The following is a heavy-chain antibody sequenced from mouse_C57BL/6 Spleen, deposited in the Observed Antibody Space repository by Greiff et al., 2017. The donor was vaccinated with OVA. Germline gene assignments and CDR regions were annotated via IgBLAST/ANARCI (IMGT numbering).Heavy chain of an antibody. Sequence: QVQLQQPGAELVKPGASVKVSCKASGYTFTSYWMHWVKQRPGQGLEWIGRIHPSDSDTNYNQKFKGKATLTVDKSSSTAYMQLSSLTSEDSAVYYCASLLDSSGYDYAMDYWGQGTSVTVSS. V-gene: IGHV1-74*01. CDR1: GYTFTSYW. J-gene: IGHJ4*01. D-gene: IGHD3-2*02. CDR2: IHPSDSDT. CDR3: ASLLDSSGYDYAMDY.